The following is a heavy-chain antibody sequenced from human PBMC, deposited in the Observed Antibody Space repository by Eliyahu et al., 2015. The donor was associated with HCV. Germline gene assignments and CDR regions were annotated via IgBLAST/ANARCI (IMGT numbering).Heavy chain of an antibody. CDR1: GXSFXTAW. CDR2: IKTKAAGGTT. D-gene: IGHD6-13*01. V-gene: IGHV3-15*01. J-gene: IGHJ4*02. Sequence: EVQLVESGGGLVKPGGSLRLSCAASGXSFXTAWMTWVRQAPGKGLEWVGRIKTKAAGGTTDYAAPVRGRFIISRDDSENTLYLQMNSLRTDDTGVYYCTTGYSSSWPYYVDYWGQGTLVTVSS. CDR3: TTGYSSSWPYYVDY.